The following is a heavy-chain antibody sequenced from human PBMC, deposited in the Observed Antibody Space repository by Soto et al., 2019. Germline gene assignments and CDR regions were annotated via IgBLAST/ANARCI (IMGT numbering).Heavy chain of an antibody. CDR2: IYYSGST. V-gene: IGHV4-59*08. CDR3: ARVSGYSYGYYGMDV. Sequence: PSETLSLTCTVSGGSISSYYWSWIRQPPGKGLEWIGYIYYSGSTYYNPSLKSRVTISVDTSKNQFSLKLSSVTAADTAVYYCARVSGYSYGYYGMDVWGQGTTVTVSS. D-gene: IGHD5-18*01. J-gene: IGHJ6*02. CDR1: GGSISSYY.